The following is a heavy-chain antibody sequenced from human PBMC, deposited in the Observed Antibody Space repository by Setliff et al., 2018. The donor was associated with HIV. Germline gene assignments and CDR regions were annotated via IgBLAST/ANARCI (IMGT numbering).Heavy chain of an antibody. V-gene: IGHV4-38-2*01. CDR1: GSSISNGYY. CDR2: IYHSGST. Sequence: SETLSLTCAVSGSSISNGYYWGWIRQPPGKGLEWIGSIYHSGSTYYNPSLKSRVTISVDTSKNQFSLKLSSVTAADTAVYYCASLPPLYDSSGYHEAFDIWGQGTMVTVSS. D-gene: IGHD3-22*01. J-gene: IGHJ3*02. CDR3: ASLPPLYDSSGYHEAFDI.